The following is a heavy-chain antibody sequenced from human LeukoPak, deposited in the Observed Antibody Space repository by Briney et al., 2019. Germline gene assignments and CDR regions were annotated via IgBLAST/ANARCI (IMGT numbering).Heavy chain of an antibody. J-gene: IGHJ5*02. D-gene: IGHD3-10*01. CDR3: ARHRSRMVRGGDWSDP. CDR2: ISAYNGNT. Sequence: ASVKVSCKASGYTFTSYGISWVRQAPGQGLEWMGWISAYNGNTNYAQKLQGRVTMTTDTSTSTAYMELRSLRSDDTAVYYCARHRSRMVRGGDWSDPWGQGTLVTVSS. V-gene: IGHV1-18*01. CDR1: GYTFTSYG.